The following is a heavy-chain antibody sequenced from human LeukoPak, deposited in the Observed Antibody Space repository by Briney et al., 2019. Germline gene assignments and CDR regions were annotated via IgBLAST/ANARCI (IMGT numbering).Heavy chain of an antibody. J-gene: IGHJ4*02. V-gene: IGHV3-11*01. Sequence: GGSLRLSCAASGFTFSDYYMSWIRQAPGKGLEWVSYISSSGSTIYYADSVKGRFTISRDNSKNTLYLQMNSLRAEDTAVYYCAKEIERKYYYDSSGYYPFDYWGQGTLVTVSS. D-gene: IGHD3-22*01. CDR2: ISSSGSTI. CDR1: GFTFSDYY. CDR3: AKEIERKYYYDSSGYYPFDY.